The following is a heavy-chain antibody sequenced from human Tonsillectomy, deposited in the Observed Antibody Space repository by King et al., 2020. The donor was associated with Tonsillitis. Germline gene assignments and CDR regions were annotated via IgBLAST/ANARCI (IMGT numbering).Heavy chain of an antibody. Sequence: QLVQSGGGLVKPGGSLRLSCAASGFTFSSYSMNWGRQAPGKGLEWVSSIRSSSSYIYYADSVKGRFTISRDNAKNSLYLQMNSLRAEDTAVYYCARGGYYYDLWYFDLWGRGTLVTVSS. CDR2: IRSSSSYI. CDR1: GFTFSSYS. V-gene: IGHV3-21*01. J-gene: IGHJ2*01. CDR3: ARGGYYYDLWYFDL. D-gene: IGHD3-22*01.